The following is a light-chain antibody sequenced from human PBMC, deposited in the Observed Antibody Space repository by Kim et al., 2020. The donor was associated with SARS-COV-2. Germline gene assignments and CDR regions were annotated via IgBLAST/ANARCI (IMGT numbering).Light chain of an antibody. V-gene: IGKV3-11*01. CDR1: QSVSSH. CDR2: DAS. Sequence: LSPGERATLSCRASQSVSSHVAWYQHKFVQAPRLLIYDASNRATGIPARFSGSGSGTDFTLTISSLEPEDFAVYYCQQRNIWPRTFGQGTKVDIK. CDR3: QQRNIWPRT. J-gene: IGKJ1*01.